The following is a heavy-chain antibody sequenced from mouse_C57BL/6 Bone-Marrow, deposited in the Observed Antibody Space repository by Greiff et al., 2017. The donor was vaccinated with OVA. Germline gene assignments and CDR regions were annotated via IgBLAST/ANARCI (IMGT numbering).Heavy chain of an antibody. CDR2: ISYDGSN. D-gene: IGHD1-1*01. Sequence: EVKVEESGPGLVKPSQSLSLTCSVTGYSITSGYYWNWIRQFPGNKLEWMGYISYDGSNNYNPSLKNRISITRDTSKNQFFLKLNSVTTEDTATYYCARDPHYYGSSSAYWGQGTLVTVSA. J-gene: IGHJ3*01. V-gene: IGHV3-6*01. CDR1: GYSITSGYY. CDR3: ARDPHYYGSSSAY.